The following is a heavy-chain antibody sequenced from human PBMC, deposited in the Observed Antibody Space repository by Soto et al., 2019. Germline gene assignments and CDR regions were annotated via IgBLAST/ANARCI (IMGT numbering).Heavy chain of an antibody. D-gene: IGHD6-13*01. V-gene: IGHV4-39*01. Sequence: QLQLQESGPGLVKPSETLSLTCTVSGGSISSSSYYWGWIRQPPGKGLEWIGSIYYSGSTHYNPSLKSRVTISVDTSKNQFSLKLSSVTAADTAVYYCAGLIGTNIAEDGWFYWGQGTLVTVSS. CDR2: IYYSGST. J-gene: IGHJ4*02. CDR1: GGSISSSSYY. CDR3: AGLIGTNIAEDGWFY.